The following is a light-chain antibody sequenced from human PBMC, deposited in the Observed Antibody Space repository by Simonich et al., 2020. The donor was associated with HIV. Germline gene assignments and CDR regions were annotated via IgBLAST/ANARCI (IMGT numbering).Light chain of an antibody. CDR2: EGS. J-gene: IGLJ1*01. Sequence: QSALTQPASVSGSPVQSLTISCTGTRTDVGGYNSVSWNQQHPGKAPKTVIYEGSKRHSGVSNRLSGSKSGNTASLTISGLQAEDEADYYCCSYAGFSTFNYVFGTGTKVTVL. V-gene: IGLV2-23*03. CDR3: CSYAGFSTFNYV. CDR1: RTDVGGYNS.